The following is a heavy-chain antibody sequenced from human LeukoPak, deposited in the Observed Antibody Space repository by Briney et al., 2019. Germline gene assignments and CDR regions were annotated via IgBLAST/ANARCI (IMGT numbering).Heavy chain of an antibody. CDR2: MNPNSGNT. J-gene: IGHJ4*02. Sequence: ASVKVSCKASGYTFTNNDINWVGQATGQGLEGMGWMNPNSGNTGYAQKFQGRVTMTRNTSISTAYMELSNLRSEDTAVYYCARGLGNDGIFDYWGQGTLVTDSS. D-gene: IGHD1-1*01. CDR1: GYTFTNND. V-gene: IGHV1-8*01. CDR3: ARGLGNDGIFDY.